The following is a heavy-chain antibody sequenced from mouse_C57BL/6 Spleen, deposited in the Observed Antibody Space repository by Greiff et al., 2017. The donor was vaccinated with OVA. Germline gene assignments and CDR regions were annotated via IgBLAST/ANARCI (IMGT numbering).Heavy chain of an antibody. D-gene: IGHD2-13*01. V-gene: IGHV5-17*01. J-gene: IGHJ3*01. Sequence: DVKLVEPGGGLVKPGGSLKLSCAASGFTFSDYGMHWVRQAPEKGLEWVAYISSGSSTIYYADTVKGRFTISRDNAKSTLFLQMTSLRSEDTGMYYCAMTGFAYWGQGTLGTVSA. CDR3: AMTGFAY. CDR1: GFTFSDYG. CDR2: ISSGSSTI.